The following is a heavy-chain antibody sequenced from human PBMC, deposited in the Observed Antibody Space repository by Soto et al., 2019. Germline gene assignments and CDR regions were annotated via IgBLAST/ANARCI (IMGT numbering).Heavy chain of an antibody. D-gene: IGHD3-3*01. V-gene: IGHV1-24*01. Sequence: ASVKVSCKVSGYTLTELSMHWVRQAPGKGLEWMGGFDPEDGETIYAQKFQGRVTMTEDTSTDTAYMELSSLRSEDTAVYYCATGPVLYKPDDFRDYWGQGTLVTVSS. CDR3: ATGPVLYKPDDFRDY. CDR2: FDPEDGET. CDR1: GYTLTELS. J-gene: IGHJ4*02.